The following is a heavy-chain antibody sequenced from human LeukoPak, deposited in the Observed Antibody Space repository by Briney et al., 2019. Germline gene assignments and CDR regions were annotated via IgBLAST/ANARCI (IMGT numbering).Heavy chain of an antibody. Sequence: GGSLRLSCAASGFTFSTYSMNWVRQAPGKGLEWVSYVSSRSDYIYYADSVKGRFTISRDNAKNSLYLQMNSLRAEDTAVYYCAREGFGYCSSTSCLNWFDPWGQGTLVTVSS. CDR2: VSSRSDYI. CDR1: GFTFSTYS. D-gene: IGHD2-2*01. J-gene: IGHJ5*02. V-gene: IGHV3-21*01. CDR3: AREGFGYCSSTSCLNWFDP.